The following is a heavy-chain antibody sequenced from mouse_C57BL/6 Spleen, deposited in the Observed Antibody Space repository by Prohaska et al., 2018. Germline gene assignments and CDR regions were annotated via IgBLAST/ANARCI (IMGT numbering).Heavy chain of an antibody. J-gene: IGHJ2*01. CDR3: TAPAGSSDY. V-gene: IGHV6-3*01. CDR2: IRLKSDNYAT. Sequence: EVKLEESGGGLVQPGGSMKLSCVASGFTFINYWMNWVRQSPEKWLEWVAQIRLKSDNYATHYAESVKGRFTISRDDSKSSVYLQMNNLRAEDTGIYYCTAPAGSSDYWGQGTTLTVSS. CDR1: GFTFINYW. D-gene: IGHD1-3*01.